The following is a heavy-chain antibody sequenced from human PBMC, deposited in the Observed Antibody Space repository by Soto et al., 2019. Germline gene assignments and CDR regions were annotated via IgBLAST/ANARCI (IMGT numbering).Heavy chain of an antibody. CDR3: ASSKYSSSWLYDY. CDR2: IYYSGST. V-gene: IGHV4-39*01. J-gene: IGHJ4*02. Sequence: SETLSLTCTVSGGSISSSSYYWGWIRQPPGKGLEWIGSIYYSGSTYYNPSLKSRVTISVDTSKNQFSLKLSSVTAADTAVYYCASSKYSSSWLYDYWGRGTLVTVSS. CDR1: GGSISSSSYY. D-gene: IGHD6-13*01.